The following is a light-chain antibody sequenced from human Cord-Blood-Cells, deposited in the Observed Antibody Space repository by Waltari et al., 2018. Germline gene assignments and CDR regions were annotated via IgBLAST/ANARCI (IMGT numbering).Light chain of an antibody. V-gene: IGLV2-8*01. CDR3: SSYAGSK. CDR1: SSDVGGYYY. Sequence: QSALTQPPSASGSPGPPVTISCTVTSSDVGGYYYVSWYQQHPGNAPKLMIQEVSKRPSGVPDRFSGSKSGNTASLTVSGLQAEDEADYYCSSYAGSKFGGGTKLTVL. J-gene: IGLJ2*01. CDR2: EVS.